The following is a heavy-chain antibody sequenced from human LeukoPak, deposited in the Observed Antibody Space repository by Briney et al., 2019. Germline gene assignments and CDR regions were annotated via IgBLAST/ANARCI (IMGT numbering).Heavy chain of an antibody. CDR2: IRSSSSYI. CDR1: VYTFCSYS. CDR3: VRRQGVENLGDY. V-gene: IGHV3-21*01. Sequence: GGSLRLSCAASVYTFCSYSMYCVRDAPGKGLEWVSSIRSSSSYIYYADSVKGRYTISRDNAKNSLYLQMNSLRAEDTAVYYCVRRQGVENLGDYWGQGTLVTVSS. J-gene: IGHJ4*02. D-gene: IGHD5-24*01.